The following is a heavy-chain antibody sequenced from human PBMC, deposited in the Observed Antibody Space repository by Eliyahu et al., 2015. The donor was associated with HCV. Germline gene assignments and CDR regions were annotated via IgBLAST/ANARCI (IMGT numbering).Heavy chain of an antibody. V-gene: IGHV3-49*04. CDR1: GFIFDDYI. J-gene: IGHJ4*02. CDR2: IRSKDSGGTT. Sequence: EVQVVESGGGXVQPGRSLRLSCTASGFIFDDYIMXWVRQAPGKGLEWVGSIRSKDSGGTTEYAASVKGRFTISRDDSKSIGYLQMNSLKTDDTAVYYCIGGGRACPYWGQGTLVTVSS. D-gene: IGHD2-15*01. CDR3: IGGGRACPY.